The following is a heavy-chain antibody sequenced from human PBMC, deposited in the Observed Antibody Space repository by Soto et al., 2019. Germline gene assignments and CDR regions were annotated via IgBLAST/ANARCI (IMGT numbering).Heavy chain of an antibody. J-gene: IGHJ4*02. CDR1: GFTFSNYG. D-gene: IGHD1-26*01. CDR3: AKDRRGWVVGATADFDY. Sequence: QVHLVESGGGVVQPGRSLRLSCAASGFTFSNYGMEWVRQAPGKGLEWVALISYDGSYKYYADSVKGRLTISRDNSKNTLYLQMNSLRVEDTAVYYCAKDRRGWVVGATADFDYWGQGTLVTVSS. V-gene: IGHV3-30*18. CDR2: ISYDGSYK.